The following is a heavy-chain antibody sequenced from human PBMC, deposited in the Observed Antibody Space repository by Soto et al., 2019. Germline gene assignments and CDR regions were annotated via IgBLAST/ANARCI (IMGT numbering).Heavy chain of an antibody. J-gene: IGHJ5*02. CDR1: GGSISSSSYY. Sequence: SETLSLTCTVSGGSISSSSYYWGWIRQPPGKGLEWIGSIYYSGSTYYNPSLKSRVTISVDTSKNQFSLKLSSVTAADTAVYYCASPYCSSTSCYNLLDPWGQGTLVTVSS. D-gene: IGHD2-2*01. CDR2: IYYSGST. CDR3: ASPYCSSTSCYNLLDP. V-gene: IGHV4-39*01.